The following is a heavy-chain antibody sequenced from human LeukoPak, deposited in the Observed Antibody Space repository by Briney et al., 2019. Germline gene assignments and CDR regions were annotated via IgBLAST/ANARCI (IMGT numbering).Heavy chain of an antibody. V-gene: IGHV4-34*01. Sequence: PSETLSLTCAVYGGSFSGYYWSWIRQPPGKGLEWIGEINHSGSTNYNPSLKSRVTISVDTSKNQFSLRLSSVTAADTAVYYCARNSARHSYSSSWYAFDIWGQGTMVTVSS. CDR2: INHSGST. J-gene: IGHJ3*02. CDR3: ARNSARHSYSSSWYAFDI. CDR1: GGSFSGYY. D-gene: IGHD6-13*01.